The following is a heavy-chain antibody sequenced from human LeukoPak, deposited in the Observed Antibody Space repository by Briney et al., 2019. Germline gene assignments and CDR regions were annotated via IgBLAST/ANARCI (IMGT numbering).Heavy chain of an antibody. D-gene: IGHD3-10*01. Sequence: PGGSLRLFYAASGFSFSSYAVSWGGQAPGYGPEPVSVFSGSGGSTYYADSVKGRFTISRDNSKNTLYLQMNSLRAEDTAVYYCAKTPSGGHYGSGSYLDYWGQGTLVTVSS. CDR2: FSGSGGST. CDR1: GFSFSSYA. V-gene: IGHV3-23*01. J-gene: IGHJ4*02. CDR3: AKTPSGGHYGSGSYLDY.